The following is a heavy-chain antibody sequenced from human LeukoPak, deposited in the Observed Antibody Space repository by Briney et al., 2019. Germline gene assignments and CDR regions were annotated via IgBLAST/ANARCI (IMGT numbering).Heavy chain of an antibody. V-gene: IGHV4-30-2*01. Sequence: PSETLSLTCTVSGASISSGGFYWSWIRQPPGNGPEWIGYIYHTGGPYSNPSLKSRVTISVDKSKNQFSLNLSSVTAADTAVSYCARVTPGGSHALDYWGQGTLVTVSS. CDR1: GASISSGGFY. D-gene: IGHD3-16*01. CDR3: ARVTPGGSHALDY. CDR2: IYHTGGP. J-gene: IGHJ4*02.